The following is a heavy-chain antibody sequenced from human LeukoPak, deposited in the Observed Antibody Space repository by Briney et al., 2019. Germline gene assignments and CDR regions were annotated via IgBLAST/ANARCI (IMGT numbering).Heavy chain of an antibody. CDR1: GYSINSGYF. CDR3: ARVVASTSIDS. D-gene: IGHD2-15*01. Sequence: PSETLSLTCTVSGYSINSGYFWGWVRQPPGKGPEWIGSIFHTGDVYYNPSLRSRVTVSVDTSRNQVSLKVTSVTAADTALYYCARVVASTSIDSWGQGMLVTVSS. CDR2: IFHTGDV. J-gene: IGHJ4*02. V-gene: IGHV4-38-2*02.